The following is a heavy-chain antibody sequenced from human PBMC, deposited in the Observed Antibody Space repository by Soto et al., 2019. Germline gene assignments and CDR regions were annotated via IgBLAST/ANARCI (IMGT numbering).Heavy chain of an antibody. CDR1: GFTFSSYA. Sequence: PGGPLRLSCAASGFTFSSYAMSWVRQAPGKGLEWVADIRSSGGSTYYADSVKGRFTISRDDSKNTLSLQMNSLRAEDTAVYYCAKTRISMIVVVFDYWGQGTLVTVSS. D-gene: IGHD3-22*01. J-gene: IGHJ4*02. CDR3: AKTRISMIVVVFDY. V-gene: IGHV3-23*01. CDR2: IRSSGGST.